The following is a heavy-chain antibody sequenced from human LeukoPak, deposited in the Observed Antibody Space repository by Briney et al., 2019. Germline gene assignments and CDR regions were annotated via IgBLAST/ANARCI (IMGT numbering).Heavy chain of an antibody. CDR1: GFSLSTTGMS. D-gene: IGHD4-23*01. Sequence: SGPALVKPTQTLTLTCTFSGFSLSTTGMSVSWIRQPPGKALEWLARIDWDEDKYYSTSLKTRLTISKDTSEDQVVLTITNMDPVGTATYYCARDSGGGYGGNFGYWGQGTLVTVSS. J-gene: IGHJ4*02. V-gene: IGHV2-70*11. CDR2: IDWDEDK. CDR3: ARDSGGGYGGNFGY.